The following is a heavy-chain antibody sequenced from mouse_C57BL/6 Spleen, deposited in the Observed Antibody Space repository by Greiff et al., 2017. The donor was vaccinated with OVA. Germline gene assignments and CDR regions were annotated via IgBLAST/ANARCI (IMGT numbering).Heavy chain of an antibody. D-gene: IGHD2-3*01. Sequence: QVQLQQSGVELVRPGASVTLSCKASGYTFTDYEMHWVKQTPVHGLEWIGAIDPETGGTAYNQKFKGKAILTADKSSSTAYMELSSLTSEDSAVYYCARNYDGYYWFAYWGQGTLVTVSA. CDR2: IDPETGGT. CDR1: GYTFTDYE. V-gene: IGHV1-15*01. J-gene: IGHJ3*01. CDR3: ARNYDGYYWFAY.